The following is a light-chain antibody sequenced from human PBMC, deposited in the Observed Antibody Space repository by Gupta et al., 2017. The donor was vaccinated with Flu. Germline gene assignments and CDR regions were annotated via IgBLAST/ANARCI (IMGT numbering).Light chain of an antibody. CDR2: KVS. CDR1: QSLIYIDGNTY. Sequence: DVVLTQSPVSLPVTLGQPASISCKSSQSLIYIDGNTYFNWFRQRPGQSPRRLIYKVSNRDSGVPDRFGGSGSGTDFTLKISSVEAEDVGFYYCKQGKHWPPTFGQGTKVEIK. CDR3: KQGKHWPPT. V-gene: IGKV2-30*01. J-gene: IGKJ1*01.